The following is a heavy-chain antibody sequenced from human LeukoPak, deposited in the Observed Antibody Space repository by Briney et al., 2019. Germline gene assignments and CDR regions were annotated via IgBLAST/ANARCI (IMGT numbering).Heavy chain of an antibody. J-gene: IGHJ4*02. D-gene: IGHD6-13*01. CDR2: ISAYNGNT. V-gene: IGHV1-18*04. CDR1: GYTFTSYG. CDR3: ARGPSSWPPYYFDY. Sequence: ASVKVSCKASGYTFTSYGISWVRQAPGQGLEWMGWISAYNGNTNYAQKLQGRVTMTTDTSTSTAYMELRSLRSDNTAVYYCARGPSSWPPYYFDYWGQGTLVTVSS.